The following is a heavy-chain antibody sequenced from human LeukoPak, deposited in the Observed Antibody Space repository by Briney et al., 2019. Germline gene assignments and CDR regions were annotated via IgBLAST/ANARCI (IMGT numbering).Heavy chain of an antibody. CDR3: ASGSEGSNYFDY. CDR1: RGTFSSYA. J-gene: IGHJ4*02. CDR2: IIPIFGTA. D-gene: IGHD2-15*01. Sequence: SVKVSCKASRGTFSSYAISWVRQAPGQGLEWMGGIIPIFGTANYAQKFQGRVTITADKSTSTAYMELSSLRSEDTAVYYCASGSEGSNYFDYWGQGTLVTVSS. V-gene: IGHV1-69*06.